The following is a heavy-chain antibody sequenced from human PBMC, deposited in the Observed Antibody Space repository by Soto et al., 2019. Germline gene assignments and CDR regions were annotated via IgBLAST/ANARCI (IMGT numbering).Heavy chain of an antibody. J-gene: IGHJ5*02. V-gene: IGHV1-8*01. CDR1: GYTFTSYD. CDR2: MNPNSGNT. D-gene: IGHD6-13*01. Sequence: QVQLVQSGAEVKKPGASVKVSCKASGYTFTSYDINWVRQATGQGLEWMGWMNPNSGNTGYAQKFQGRVTMTRNTSISTAYKELSSLRSEDTAVYYCARECIAAAGTFWFDPWGQGTLVTVSS. CDR3: ARECIAAAGTFWFDP.